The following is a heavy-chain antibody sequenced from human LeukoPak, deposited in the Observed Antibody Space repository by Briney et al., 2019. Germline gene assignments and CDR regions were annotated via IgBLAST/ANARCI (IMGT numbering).Heavy chain of an antibody. CDR1: GYTFTSYG. V-gene: IGHV1-18*01. CDR3: ARGPYYDSWSGAGY. J-gene: IGHJ4*02. D-gene: IGHD3-3*01. CDR2: ISAYNGNT. Sequence: ATVKVSCKASGYTFTSYGISWVRQAPGQGLEWMGWISAYNGNTNYAQKLQGRVTMTTDTSTSTAYMELRSLRSDDTAVYYCARGPYYDSWSGAGYWGQGTLVTVSS.